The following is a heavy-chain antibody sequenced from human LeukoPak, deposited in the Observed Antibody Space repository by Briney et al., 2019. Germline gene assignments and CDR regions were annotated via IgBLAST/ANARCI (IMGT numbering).Heavy chain of an antibody. D-gene: IGHD6-19*01. J-gene: IGHJ4*02. CDR1: GFTFDDYA. V-gene: IGHV3-9*01. CDR2: ISWNSGSI. CDR3: ALDKVAVGDY. Sequence: GRSLRLSCAASGFTFDDYAMHWVRQAPGKGLEWVSGISWNSGSIAYADSVKGRFTISRDNAKNTLYLQMNSLRPEDTSVYYCALDKVAVGDYWGQGTLVTVSS.